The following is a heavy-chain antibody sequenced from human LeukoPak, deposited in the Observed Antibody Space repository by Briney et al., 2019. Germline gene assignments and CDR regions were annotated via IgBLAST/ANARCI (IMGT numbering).Heavy chain of an antibody. V-gene: IGHV1-18*01. CDR1: GYSFTSCG. Sequence: GASVKVSCKASGYSFTSCGISWVRQAPGQGLEWMGWISAYNGNTNYAQKLQGRVTMTTDTSTSTAYMELRSLRSDDTAVYSCARVYSKLWFGELLYFDYWGQGTLVTVSS. D-gene: IGHD3-10*01. CDR2: ISAYNGNT. CDR3: ARVYSKLWFGELLYFDY. J-gene: IGHJ4*02.